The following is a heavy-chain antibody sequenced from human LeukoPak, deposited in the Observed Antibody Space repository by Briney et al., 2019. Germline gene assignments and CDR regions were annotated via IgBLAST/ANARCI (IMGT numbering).Heavy chain of an antibody. CDR1: GGSISSYY. V-gene: IGHV4-59*08. J-gene: IGHJ4*02. CDR2: IYYSGST. CDR3: ARHISGSYWGGLDY. Sequence: SETLSLTCTVSGGSISSYYWSWIRQPPGKGLEWIGYIYYSGSTNYNPSLKSRVTISVDTSKNQFSLKLSSVTTADTAVYYCARHISGSYWGGLDYWGQGTLVTVSS. D-gene: IGHD1-26*01.